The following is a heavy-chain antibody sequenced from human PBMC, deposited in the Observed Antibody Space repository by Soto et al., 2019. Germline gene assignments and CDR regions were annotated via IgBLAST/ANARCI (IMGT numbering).Heavy chain of an antibody. CDR2: IYYSGST. J-gene: IGHJ4*02. D-gene: IGHD3-3*01. Sequence: SETLSLTCTVSGGSISSYYWSWIRQPPGKGLEWIGYIYYSGSTNYNPSLKSRVTISVDTSKNQFSLKLSSVTAADTAVYYCARTSTYYDFWSGPKMGYFDYWGQGTLVTVSS. CDR1: GGSISSYY. V-gene: IGHV4-59*01. CDR3: ARTSTYYDFWSGPKMGYFDY.